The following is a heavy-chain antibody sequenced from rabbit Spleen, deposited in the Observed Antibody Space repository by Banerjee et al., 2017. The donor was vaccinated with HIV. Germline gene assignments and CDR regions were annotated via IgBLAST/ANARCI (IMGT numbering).Heavy chain of an antibody. CDR1: GFAFTTYY. J-gene: IGHJ3*01. V-gene: IGHV1S7*01. CDR2: IDPVFGIA. D-gene: IGHD4-1*01. Sequence: QLKETGGGLVQPGGSLTLSCKASGFAFTTYYMSWVRQAPGKGLEWIGSIDPVFGIANYASWVNGRFTISRDNAQNTVDLQINSLTAADTATYFCARDLTGVIGWNFGWWGQGTLVTVS. CDR3: ARDLTGVIGWNFGW.